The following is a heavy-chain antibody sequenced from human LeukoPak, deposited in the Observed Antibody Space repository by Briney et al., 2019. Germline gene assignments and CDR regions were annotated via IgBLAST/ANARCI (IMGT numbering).Heavy chain of an antibody. CDR1: GYTFSTYW. J-gene: IGHJ4*02. CDR2: IYPGDSDT. D-gene: IGHD6-13*01. CDR3: ARGSSWYEGDY. Sequence: GESLQISCKGSGYTFSTYWIGWVRQMPGKGLEWMGIIYPGDSDTRYSPSFQGQVTISADKSISTAYLQWSSLKASDTAMYYCARGSSWYEGDYWGQGTLVTVSS. V-gene: IGHV5-51*01.